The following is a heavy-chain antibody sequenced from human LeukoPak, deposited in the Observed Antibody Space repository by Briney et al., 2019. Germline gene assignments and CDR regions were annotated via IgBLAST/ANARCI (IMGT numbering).Heavy chain of an antibody. V-gene: IGHV3-21*01. CDR2: ISSSSSYI. D-gene: IGHD3-22*01. J-gene: IGHJ4*02. Sequence: GGSLRLSCAASGFTFSSYSMNWVRQAPGKGLEWVSSISSSSSYIYYADSVKGRFTISRDNAKNSLYLQMNSLRAEDTAVYYCARDRRDNSGYPYYFDYWGQGTLVTVSS. CDR1: GFTFSSYS. CDR3: ARDRRDNSGYPYYFDY.